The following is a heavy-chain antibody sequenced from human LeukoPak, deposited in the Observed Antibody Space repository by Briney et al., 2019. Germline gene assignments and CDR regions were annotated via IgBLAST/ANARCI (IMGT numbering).Heavy chain of an antibody. V-gene: IGHV3-30-3*01. J-gene: IGHJ1*01. CDR3: ATYSTRNAREFQS. CDR2: ISYDGSNK. CDR1: GFTFSSYA. D-gene: IGHD4-11*01. Sequence: GGSLRLSCAASGFTFSSYALHWVRQAPGKGLEWVAVISYDGSNKYYADSVKGQFTISRDNSKNTLYLQMNSLRVEDTAVYYCATYSTRNAREFQSWGQGTLVTVSS.